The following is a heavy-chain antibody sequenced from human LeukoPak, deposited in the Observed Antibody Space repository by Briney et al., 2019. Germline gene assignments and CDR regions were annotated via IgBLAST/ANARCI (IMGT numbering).Heavy chain of an antibody. Sequence: PGRSMTLSCAASGFTFSSYWMHWVRQAPGKGLVWASSISSSSSYIYYADSVKGRFTISRDNAKNSLYLQMNSLRAEDTAVYYCARARGWNYVFDAFDIWGQGTMVTVSS. CDR1: GFTFSSYW. V-gene: IGHV3-21*01. J-gene: IGHJ3*02. D-gene: IGHD1-7*01. CDR3: ARARGWNYVFDAFDI. CDR2: ISSSSSYI.